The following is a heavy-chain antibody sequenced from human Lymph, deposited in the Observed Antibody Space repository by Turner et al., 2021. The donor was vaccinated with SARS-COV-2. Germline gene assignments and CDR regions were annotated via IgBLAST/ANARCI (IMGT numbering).Heavy chain of an antibody. Sequence: EVQLVESGGGLIQPGGSLSLSCAASEFTVSSNYMSWVRQAPGKGLEWVSIIYSGGSAYYADSVKGRFTISRDNSKNTLYLQMNSLRAEDTAVYYCARVLPGGDYLDDWGQGTLVTVSS. J-gene: IGHJ4*02. CDR1: EFTVSSNY. V-gene: IGHV3-53*01. CDR2: IYSGGSA. D-gene: IGHD4-17*01. CDR3: ARVLPGGDYLDD.